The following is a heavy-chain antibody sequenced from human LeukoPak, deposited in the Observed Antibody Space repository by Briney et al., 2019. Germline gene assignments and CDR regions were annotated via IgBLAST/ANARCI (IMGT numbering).Heavy chain of an antibody. CDR1: GGSFSGYY. V-gene: IGHV4-34*01. Sequence: SETLSLTCAVYGGSFSGYYWSWIRQPPGKGLEWIGEINHSGSTNYNPSLKSRVTISVDTSKNQFSLKLSSVTAADTAVYYCARTVVSGIAVADYWAQGTLVTVP. D-gene: IGHD6-19*01. CDR3: ARTVVSGIAVADY. J-gene: IGHJ4*02. CDR2: INHSGST.